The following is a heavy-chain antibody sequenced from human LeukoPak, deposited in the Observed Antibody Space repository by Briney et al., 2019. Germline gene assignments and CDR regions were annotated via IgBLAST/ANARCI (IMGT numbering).Heavy chain of an antibody. J-gene: IGHJ5*02. CDR1: GFTFDDSV. CDR2: INWNGGST. V-gene: IGHV3-20*04. Sequence: PGGSLRLSCAASGFTFDDSVMSWVRQAPGKGLEWVSGINWNGGSTGYADSVKGRFTISRDNAKNSLYLQMNSLRAEDTAVYYCASRLRYSAFDPWGQGTLVTVSS. D-gene: IGHD3-9*01. CDR3: ASRLRYSAFDP.